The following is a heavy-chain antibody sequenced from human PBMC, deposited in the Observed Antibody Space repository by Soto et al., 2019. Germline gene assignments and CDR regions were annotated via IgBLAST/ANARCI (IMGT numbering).Heavy chain of an antibody. V-gene: IGHV3-74*01. CDR2: IDKVGTDS. J-gene: IGHJ6*03. CDR1: EFTFSGRS. CDR3: ARGWFGPDV. Sequence: EVQLVESGGGLVQPGGSLRLSCAASEFTFSGRSVHWVRQAPGKGLVWVSGIDKVGTDSTYADSVKGRFTSSRDNAKNTVYLQRTSLRVEDTDVYYCARGWFGPDVWGKGTTVTVSS. D-gene: IGHD3-10*01.